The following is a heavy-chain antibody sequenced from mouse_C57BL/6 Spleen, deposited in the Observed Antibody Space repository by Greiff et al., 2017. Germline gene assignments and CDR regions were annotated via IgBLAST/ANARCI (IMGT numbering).Heavy chain of an antibody. Sequence: QVQLQQSGAELVKPGASVKISCKASGYAFSSYWMNWVKQRPGKGLEWIGQIYPGDGDTNYNGQFKGKATLTADKSSSTAYMQLSSLTGEDSAVYACASSGDYDEDYAMDYWGQGTSVTVSS. CDR1: GYAFSSYW. CDR2: IYPGDGDT. J-gene: IGHJ4*01. D-gene: IGHD2-4*01. V-gene: IGHV1-80*01. CDR3: ASSGDYDEDYAMDY.